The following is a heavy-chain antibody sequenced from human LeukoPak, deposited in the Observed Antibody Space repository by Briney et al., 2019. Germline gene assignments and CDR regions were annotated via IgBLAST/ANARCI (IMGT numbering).Heavy chain of an antibody. CDR3: AKDRATVTPTVFDY. Sequence: GESLRLSCAASGLSFSSYAINWVRQAPGKGLEWVSAISGSGGSTYYADSVKGRFTISRDFSKNTLYLQMNNLRAEDTAVYYCAKDRATVTPTVFDYWGQGTLVTVSS. D-gene: IGHD4-17*01. CDR2: ISGSGGST. V-gene: IGHV3-23*01. CDR1: GLSFSSYA. J-gene: IGHJ4*02.